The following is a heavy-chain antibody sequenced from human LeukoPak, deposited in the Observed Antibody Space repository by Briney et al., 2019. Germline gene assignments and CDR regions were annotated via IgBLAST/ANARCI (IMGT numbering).Heavy chain of an antibody. Sequence: GGSLRLSCAASGFTFSTYSMNWVRQAPGKGLEWVSSISSSSSYIYYADSVKGRFTISRDNAKNSLYLQMNSLRAEDTAVYYCARERALDGYNYRGALDYWGQGTLVTVSS. CDR3: ARERALDGYNYRGALDY. D-gene: IGHD5-24*01. CDR2: ISSSSSYI. V-gene: IGHV3-21*01. CDR1: GFTFSTYS. J-gene: IGHJ4*02.